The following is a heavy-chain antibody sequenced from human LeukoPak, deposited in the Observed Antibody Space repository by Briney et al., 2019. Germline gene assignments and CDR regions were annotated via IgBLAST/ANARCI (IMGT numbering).Heavy chain of an antibody. V-gene: IGHV3-33*06. Sequence: GGSLRLSCTASGFTFSAYGIHRVRQAPGKGLEWVAIIWYDGTKKYYADSVKGRFTISRDNSKNTVSLQMNSLRVEDTALYYCAKDDSGSLDYWGQGTLVTVSS. J-gene: IGHJ4*02. D-gene: IGHD1-26*01. CDR1: GFTFSAYG. CDR3: AKDDSGSLDY. CDR2: IWYDGTKK.